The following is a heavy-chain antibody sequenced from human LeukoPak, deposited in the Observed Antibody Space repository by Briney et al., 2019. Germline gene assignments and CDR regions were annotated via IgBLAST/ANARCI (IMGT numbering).Heavy chain of an antibody. CDR2: IRNKANIYTT. CDR3: ARAPNSGTLGEDY. CDR1: GFTFSGSA. D-gene: IGHD1-26*01. V-gene: IGHV3-72*01. J-gene: IGHJ4*02. Sequence: GGSLRLSCAASGFTFSGSAMHWVRQASGKGLEWVGRIRNKANIYTTEYAASVKGRFTISRDDSKNSLYLQMNSLKTEDTAVYYCARAPNSGTLGEDYWGQGTLVTVTS.